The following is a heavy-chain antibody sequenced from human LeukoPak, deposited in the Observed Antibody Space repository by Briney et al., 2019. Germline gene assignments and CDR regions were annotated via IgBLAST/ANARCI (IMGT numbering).Heavy chain of an antibody. V-gene: IGHV3-23*01. CDR3: AGHPYGSGTYYYYMDV. CDR1: GFTFSSYA. D-gene: IGHD3-10*01. CDR2: ISGSGGST. J-gene: IGHJ6*03. Sequence: GGSLRLSCAASGFTFSSYAMSWVRQAPGKGLEWVSAISGSGGSTYYADSVKGRFTISRDNSKNTLYLQMNSLRSEDTAVYYCAGHPYGSGTYYYYMDVWGKGTTVTISS.